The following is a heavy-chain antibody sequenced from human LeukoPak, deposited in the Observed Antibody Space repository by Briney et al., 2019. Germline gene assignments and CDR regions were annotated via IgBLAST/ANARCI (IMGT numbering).Heavy chain of an antibody. CDR3: ARPGYCSGGSCNGFDY. V-gene: IGHV5-51*01. J-gene: IGHJ4*02. D-gene: IGHD2-15*01. Sequence: GESLKISCKGSGYSFTSYRIGWVRQMPGKGLEWMGIIYPGDSDTRYSPSFQGQVTISADKSISTAYLQWSSLKASDTAMYYCARPGYCSGGSCNGFDYWGQGTLVTVSS. CDR1: GYSFTSYR. CDR2: IYPGDSDT.